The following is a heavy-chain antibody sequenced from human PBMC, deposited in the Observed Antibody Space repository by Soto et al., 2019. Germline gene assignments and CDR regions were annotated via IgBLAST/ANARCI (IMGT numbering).Heavy chain of an antibody. CDR3: ARSRGPGWLLHGGFDP. J-gene: IGHJ5*02. V-gene: IGHV3-33*01. D-gene: IGHD6-19*01. CDR1: GFTFSSYG. Sequence: PGGSLRLSCAASGFTFSSYGMHWVRQAPGKGLEWVAVIWYDGSNKYYADSVKGRFTISRDNSKNTLYLQMNSLRAEDTAVYYCARSRGPGWLLHGGFDPWGQGXLVTVYS. CDR2: IWYDGSNK.